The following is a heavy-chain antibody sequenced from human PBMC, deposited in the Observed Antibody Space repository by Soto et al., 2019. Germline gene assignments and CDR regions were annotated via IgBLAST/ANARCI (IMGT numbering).Heavy chain of an antibody. CDR1: GYSFTSYW. Sequence: PRESLKISCKGSGYSFTSYWIGWVRQMPGKGLEWMGIIYPGDSDTRYSPSFQGQVTISADKSISTAYLQWSSLKASDTAMYYCATSIAVAVYTGDAFDIWGQGTMVTVSS. CDR2: IYPGDSDT. J-gene: IGHJ3*02. D-gene: IGHD6-19*01. CDR3: ATSIAVAVYTGDAFDI. V-gene: IGHV5-51*01.